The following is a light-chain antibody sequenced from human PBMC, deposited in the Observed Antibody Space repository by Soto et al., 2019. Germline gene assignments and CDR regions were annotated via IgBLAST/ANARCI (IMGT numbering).Light chain of an antibody. J-gene: IGKJ1*01. CDR2: DAS. V-gene: IGKV3-11*01. Sequence: EIVVTQSPATLSLSPGERATLSCRTSQSVGDYLDWYQQKPGHAPRLLIHDASNRAAGIPARFSGSGSGTDFTLTISSLEPEDFAVYHCQQRSNWPLWTFCQGTKVEIK. CDR3: QQRSNWPLWT. CDR1: QSVGDY.